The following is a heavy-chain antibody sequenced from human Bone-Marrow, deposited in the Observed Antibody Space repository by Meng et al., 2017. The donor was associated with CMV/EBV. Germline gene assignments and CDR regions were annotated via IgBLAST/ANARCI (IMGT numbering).Heavy chain of an antibody. D-gene: IGHD2-8*01. J-gene: IGHJ6*02. Sequence: GGSPKIPFAASGFTLSSYGMHWVRPAPGKGLEWVAVIWYDGSNKYYADSVKGRFTISRDNSKNTLYLQMNSLRAEDTAVYYCAKGRKDIVLMVYAPDYGMDVWGQGTTVTVSS. CDR2: IWYDGSNK. V-gene: IGHV3-33*06. CDR3: AKGRKDIVLMVYAPDYGMDV. CDR1: GFTLSSYG.